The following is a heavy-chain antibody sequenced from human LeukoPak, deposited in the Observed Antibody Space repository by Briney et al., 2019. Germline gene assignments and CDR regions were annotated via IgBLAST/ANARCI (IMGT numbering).Heavy chain of an antibody. V-gene: IGHV1-2*06. Sequence: ASVKVSCKASGYTFTGYYMHWVRQAPGQGLEWMGRINPNSGGTNHAQKFQGRVTMTRDTSISTAYMELSRLRSDDTAVYYCARVRGFGCSGGSCYPANWFDPWGQGTLVTVSS. D-gene: IGHD2-15*01. CDR1: GYTFTGYY. J-gene: IGHJ5*02. CDR3: ARVRGFGCSGGSCYPANWFDP. CDR2: INPNSGGT.